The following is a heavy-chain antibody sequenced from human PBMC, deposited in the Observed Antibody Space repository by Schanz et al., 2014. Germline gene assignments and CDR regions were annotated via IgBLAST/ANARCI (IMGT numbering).Heavy chain of an antibody. J-gene: IGHJ5*02. CDR3: ARGEGGYCSGGSCYEWFDP. CDR1: GLTFSSYD. D-gene: IGHD2-15*01. V-gene: IGHV3-13*01. Sequence: EVQLVESGGGLVQPGGSLRLSCAASGLTFSSYDMHWVRQATGKGLEWVSAIGTAGDTYYPGSVKGRFTISRENAKNSLYLQMNSLRAGDTAVYYCARGEGGYCSGGSCYEWFDPWGQGTLVTVSS. CDR2: IGTAGDT.